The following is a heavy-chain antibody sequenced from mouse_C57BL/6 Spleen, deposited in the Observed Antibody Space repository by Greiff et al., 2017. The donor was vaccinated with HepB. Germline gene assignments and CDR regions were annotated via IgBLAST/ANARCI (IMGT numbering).Heavy chain of an antibody. CDR1: GFNIKDYY. J-gene: IGHJ1*03. V-gene: IGHV14-1*01. CDR3: TPLLRLDWYFDV. D-gene: IGHD1-2*01. CDR2: IDPEDGDT. Sequence: VQLQQSGAELVRPGASVKLSCTASGFNIKDYYMHWVKQRPEQGLEGIGRIDPEDGDTEYAPKFQGKATMTADTSSNTAYLQLSSLTSEDTAVYYCTPLLRLDWYFDVWGTGTTVTVSS.